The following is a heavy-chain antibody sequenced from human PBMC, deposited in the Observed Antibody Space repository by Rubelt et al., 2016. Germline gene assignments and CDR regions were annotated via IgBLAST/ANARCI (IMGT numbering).Heavy chain of an antibody. J-gene: IGHJ4*02. CDR2: FDPEDGET. CDR1: GYTLTELS. CDR3: ARGYFDSTGDFDY. V-gene: IGHV1-24*01. D-gene: IGHD3-22*01. Sequence: QVQLVQSGAEVKKPGASVKVSCQVSGYTLTELSMHWVRQAPGKGLEWMGGFDPEDGETIYAQKFQGRVSMTTDSSTNTAYMELRSLRSDDTAVYYCARGYFDSTGDFDYWGQGTLVTVSS.